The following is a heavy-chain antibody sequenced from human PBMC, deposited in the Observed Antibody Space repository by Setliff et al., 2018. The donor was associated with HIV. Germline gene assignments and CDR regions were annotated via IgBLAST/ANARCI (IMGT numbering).Heavy chain of an antibody. J-gene: IGHJ4*02. Sequence: ASVKVSCKASGYTFTDYFMHWVRQAPGQGLEWMGRINPSGGGTNYAQNFQGRVTMTRDTSTNTVYMDLSSLKSEDTAVYYCVREARGGYFDYWGQGTLVTVSS. CDR3: VREARGGYFDY. V-gene: IGHV1-46*01. D-gene: IGHD2-15*01. CDR1: GYTFTDYF. CDR2: INPSGGGT.